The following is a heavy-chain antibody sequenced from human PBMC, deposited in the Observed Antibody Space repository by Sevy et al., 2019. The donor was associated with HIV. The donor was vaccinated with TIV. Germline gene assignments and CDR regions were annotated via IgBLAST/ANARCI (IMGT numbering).Heavy chain of an antibody. V-gene: IGHV3-30*04. CDR2: ISYDGRKK. D-gene: IGHD2-15*01. CDR3: ATASLWGDSGVSHPSFDS. Sequence: GGSLRLSCAAPGFAFNDFAMNWLRQLPGKGLEWVAIISYDGRKKFYADSVKGRFTISRDNSKNVVYLQMNSLRPEDTAVYFCATASLWGDSGVSHPSFDSWGQGTLVTVSS. J-gene: IGHJ4*02. CDR1: GFAFNDFA.